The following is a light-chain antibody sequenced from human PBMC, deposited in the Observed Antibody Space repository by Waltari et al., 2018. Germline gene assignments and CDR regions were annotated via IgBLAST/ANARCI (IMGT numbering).Light chain of an antibody. Sequence: DIKMTQSPSSLSASVGDRVTITCRASQRISSYLRWYQQKPGRAPKLLIYAASSLESGVPSRFSGSGSGRDFTLIISSLQPEDFATYSCQQSYSQTRTFGQGTKVEI. CDR2: AAS. CDR3: QQSYSQTRT. V-gene: IGKV1-39*01. J-gene: IGKJ1*01. CDR1: QRISSY.